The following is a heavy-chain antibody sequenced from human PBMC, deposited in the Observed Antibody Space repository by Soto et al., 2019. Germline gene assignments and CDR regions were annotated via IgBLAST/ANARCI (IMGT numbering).Heavy chain of an antibody. Sequence: SETLSLTCAVYGGSFSGYYWSWIRQPPGKGLEWIGEINHSGSTNYNPSLKSRVTISVDTSKNQFSLKLSSVTAADTAVYYCDCETSCCYYEPHYYYYGMDVWGQGTTVTVSS. CDR2: INHSGST. J-gene: IGHJ6*02. V-gene: IGHV4-34*01. CDR1: GGSFSGYY. D-gene: IGHD3-22*01. CDR3: DCETSCCYYEPHYYYYGMDV.